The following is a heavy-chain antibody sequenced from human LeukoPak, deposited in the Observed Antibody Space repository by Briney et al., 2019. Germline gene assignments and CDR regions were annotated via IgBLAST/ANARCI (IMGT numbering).Heavy chain of an antibody. CDR1: EFVFSSHA. V-gene: IGHV3-21*01. CDR2: ITSSSSDI. CDR3: ARGFWETVNTGYYSDF. D-gene: IGHD3-22*01. Sequence: GGSLRLSCVASEFVFSSHAMIWVRQAPGKGLEWISSITSSSSDIFYADSVRGRFTISRDNANNALHLQMNSLRAEDTAVYYCARGFWETVNTGYYSDFWGQGTLVTVSS. J-gene: IGHJ4*02.